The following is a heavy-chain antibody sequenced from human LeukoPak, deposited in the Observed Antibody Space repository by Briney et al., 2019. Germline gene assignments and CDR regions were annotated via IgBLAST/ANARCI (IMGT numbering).Heavy chain of an antibody. V-gene: IGHV3-13*01. Sequence: GGSLRLSCAASGFAFSSYDMPWVRQVSGKGLEWVSAIGHAGDTYYADSVKGRFTISREDAKNYFFLQMNSLRAGDTAVYLCAALGDSIYWGQGTLVTVSS. CDR1: GFAFSSYD. D-gene: IGHD1-26*01. J-gene: IGHJ4*02. CDR2: IGHAGDT. CDR3: AALGDSIY.